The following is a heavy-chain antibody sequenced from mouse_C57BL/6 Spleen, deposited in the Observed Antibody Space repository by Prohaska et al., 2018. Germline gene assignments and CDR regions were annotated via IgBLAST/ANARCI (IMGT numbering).Heavy chain of an antibody. CDR3: ARSWHYGSSYVIAY. CDR1: GYTYTSYC. Sequence: QVQLQQPGAELVKPGASGKLSCKCSGYTYTSYCMQLVKQRPGQALEWIGEITHYNSYTNYNQKFKGKATLTVDTSSSTAYMQLSSLTSEDSAVYYSARSWHYGSSYVIAYWGQGTLVTVSA. V-gene: IGHV1-50*01. D-gene: IGHD1-1*01. J-gene: IGHJ3*01. CDR2: ITHYNSYT.